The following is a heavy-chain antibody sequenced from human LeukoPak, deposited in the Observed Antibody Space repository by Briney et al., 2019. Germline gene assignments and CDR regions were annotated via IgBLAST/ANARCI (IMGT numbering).Heavy chain of an antibody. CDR2: ISAYNGNT. Sequence: GASVKVSCKASGYTLTSYGISWVRQAPGQGLEWMGWISAYNGNTNYAQKLQGRVTMTTDTSTSTAYMELRSLRSDDTAVYYCARDMGDIVVVPAASGYWGQGTLVTVSS. V-gene: IGHV1-18*04. J-gene: IGHJ4*02. D-gene: IGHD2-2*01. CDR3: ARDMGDIVVVPAASGY. CDR1: GYTLTSYG.